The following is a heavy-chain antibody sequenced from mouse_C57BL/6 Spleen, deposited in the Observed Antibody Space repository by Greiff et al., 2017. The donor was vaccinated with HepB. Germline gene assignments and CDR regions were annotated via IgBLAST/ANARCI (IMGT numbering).Heavy chain of an antibody. CDR2: IRSKSNNYAT. J-gene: IGHJ1*03. CDR1: GFSFNTYA. CDR3: VSGGQWYFDV. Sequence: EVQGVESGGGLVQPKGSLKLSCAASGFSFNTYAMNWVRQAPGKGLEWVARIRSKSNNYATYYADSVKDRFTISRDDSESMLYLQMNNLKTEDTAMYYCVSGGQWYFDVWGTVTTVTVSS. V-gene: IGHV10-1*01.